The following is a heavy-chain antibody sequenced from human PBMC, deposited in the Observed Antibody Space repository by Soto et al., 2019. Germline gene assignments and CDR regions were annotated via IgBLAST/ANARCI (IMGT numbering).Heavy chain of an antibody. J-gene: IGHJ6*02. CDR3: ARESGGYCTNGVCSYYYYGMDV. D-gene: IGHD2-8*01. CDR2: IKQDGSEK. CDR1: GFVFSDYW. V-gene: IGHV3-7*01. Sequence: GGSLRLSCVASGFVFSDYWMHWVRQAPGKGLEWVANIKQDGSEKYYVDSVKGRFTISRDNAKNSLYLQMNSLRAEDTAVYYCARESGGYCTNGVCSYYYYGMDVWGQGTTVTVSS.